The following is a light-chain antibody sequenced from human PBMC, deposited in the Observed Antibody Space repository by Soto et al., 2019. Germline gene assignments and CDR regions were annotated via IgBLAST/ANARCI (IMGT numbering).Light chain of an antibody. CDR1: QRVSSGY. Sequence: EVVLPQFPGTLSLSPWQKGTLSCTGSQRVSSGYLAWYQQKPGQAPRLLIYDASNRATGIPARFSGSGSGTDFTLTISSLEPEDFAVYYCQQRSNWPPLTFGGGTKVDIK. CDR2: DAS. J-gene: IGKJ4*01. V-gene: IGKV3-11*01. CDR3: QQRSNWPPLT.